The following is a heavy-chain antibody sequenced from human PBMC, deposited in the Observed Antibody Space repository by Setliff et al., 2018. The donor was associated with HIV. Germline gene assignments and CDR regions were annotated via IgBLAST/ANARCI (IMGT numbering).Heavy chain of an antibody. CDR3: VGVVQSPPHYSYYYMDV. Sequence: GASVKVSCKASRSTFNSHTINWVRQAPGQGLDWMGRIIPILGVANYAQRFQGKVTITADKSTSTAYMELTSLRFDDTAMYYCVGVVQSPPHYSYYYMDVWGEGTMVTVSS. V-gene: IGHV1-69*02. J-gene: IGHJ6*03. CDR1: RSTFNSHT. CDR2: IIPILGVA. D-gene: IGHD2-15*01.